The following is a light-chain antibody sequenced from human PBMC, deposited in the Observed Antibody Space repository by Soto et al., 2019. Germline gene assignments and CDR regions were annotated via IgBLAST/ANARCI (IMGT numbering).Light chain of an antibody. Sequence: DIQMTQSPSSLSASVGDRVTITCQASQDISNYLNWYQQKPGKAPKLLIYDASNLETGVTSRFSGSGSGTDFTFTISSLQPEDSATYYCQQYDNLVTFGQGTRLEIK. CDR3: QQYDNLVT. V-gene: IGKV1-33*01. CDR2: DAS. J-gene: IGKJ5*01. CDR1: QDISNY.